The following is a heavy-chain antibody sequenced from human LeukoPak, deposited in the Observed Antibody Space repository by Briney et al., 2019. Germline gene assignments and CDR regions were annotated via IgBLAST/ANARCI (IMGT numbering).Heavy chain of an antibody. J-gene: IGHJ4*02. Sequence: GGSLRLSCAASEFTFNNFGMYWVRQAPGKGLEWVALIWFDGSNTYYADSVKGRFTISRDNSKNTLFLQMNSLRAEDTAVYYCASDMSYSGYYIDYWGQGTLVTVSS. D-gene: IGHD3-3*01. CDR1: EFTFNNFG. V-gene: IGHV3-30*19. CDR3: ASDMSYSGYYIDY. CDR2: IWFDGSNT.